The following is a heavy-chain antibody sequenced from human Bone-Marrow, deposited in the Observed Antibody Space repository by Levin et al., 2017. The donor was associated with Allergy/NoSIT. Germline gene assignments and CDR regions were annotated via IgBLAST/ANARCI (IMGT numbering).Heavy chain of an antibody. CDR1: GGPISSSSYY. Sequence: PSETLSLTCTVSGGPISSSSYYWGWIRQPPGKGLEWIGSIYYSGSTYYNPSLKSRVTISVDTSKNQFSLKLSSVTAADTAVYYCARQGDSSGYYFSPFDYWGQGTLVTVSS. CDR3: ARQGDSSGYYFSPFDY. D-gene: IGHD3-22*01. J-gene: IGHJ4*02. CDR2: IYYSGST. V-gene: IGHV4-39*01.